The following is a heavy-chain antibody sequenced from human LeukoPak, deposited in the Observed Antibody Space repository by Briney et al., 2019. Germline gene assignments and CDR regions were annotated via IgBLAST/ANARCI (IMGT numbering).Heavy chain of an antibody. Sequence: GGSLRLSCAASGFTFSSYAMSWVRQAPGKGLEWVSAISGSGGSTYYADSVKGRFTISRDNSKNTLYLQMNSLRAEDTAVYYCAKDSTAIAAAGPKLFDYWGQGTLVTVSS. CDR2: ISGSGGST. CDR3: AKDSTAIAAAGPKLFDY. CDR1: GFTFSSYA. D-gene: IGHD6-13*01. J-gene: IGHJ4*02. V-gene: IGHV3-23*01.